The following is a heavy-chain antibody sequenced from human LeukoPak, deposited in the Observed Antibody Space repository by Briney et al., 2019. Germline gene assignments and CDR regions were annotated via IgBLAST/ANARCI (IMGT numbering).Heavy chain of an antibody. CDR1: GGTFSSYA. V-gene: IGHV1-69*05. CDR3: ARDPLRGSYYYDSSGYLSYQH. Sequence: SVKVSCKASGGTFSSYAISWERQAPGQGLEWMGRIIPIFGTANYAQKFQGRVTITTDESTSTAYMELSSLRSEDTAVYYCARDPLRGSYYYDSSGYLSYQHWGQGTLVTVSS. CDR2: IIPIFGTA. J-gene: IGHJ1*01. D-gene: IGHD3-22*01.